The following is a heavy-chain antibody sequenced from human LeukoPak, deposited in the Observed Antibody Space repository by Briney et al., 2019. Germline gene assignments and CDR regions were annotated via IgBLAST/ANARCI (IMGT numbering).Heavy chain of an antibody. CDR3: TRFLLYCSGGSCSPYYFDC. J-gene: IGHJ4*02. CDR1: GFTFGDYA. V-gene: IGHV3-49*04. CDR2: IKSKADGGTT. D-gene: IGHD2-15*01. Sequence: GGSLRLSCTAPGFTFGDYAMSWVRQAPGKGLEWVGFIKSKADGGTTAYAASVKGRFTISRDDSKSIAYLQMSSPKPEDTAVYYCTRFLLYCSGGSCSPYYFDCWGQGTLVTVSS.